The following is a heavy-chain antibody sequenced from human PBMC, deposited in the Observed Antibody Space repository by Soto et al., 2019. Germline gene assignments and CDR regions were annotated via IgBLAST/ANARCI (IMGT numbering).Heavy chain of an antibody. Sequence: QVQLMQSGAEMKKPGASVRVSCKASGYTFSSYTIHWVRQAPGQRLEWMGWINTANGKTRYLEKFQDRVTITRDTSASTAHMELRSLRSEDTAVYYCARDSWGDYWGQGTLVTVSS. D-gene: IGHD3-16*01. CDR1: GYTFSSYT. J-gene: IGHJ4*02. V-gene: IGHV1-3*04. CDR3: ARDSWGDY. CDR2: INTANGKT.